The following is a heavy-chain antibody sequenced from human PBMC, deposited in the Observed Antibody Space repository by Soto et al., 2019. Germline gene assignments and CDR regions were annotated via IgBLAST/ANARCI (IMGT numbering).Heavy chain of an antibody. D-gene: IGHD6-19*01. CDR3: ARGPGIAVAGKVIDY. CDR1: GGSFSGYY. V-gene: IGHV4-34*01. Sequence: QVQLQQWGAGLLKPSETLSLTCAVYGGSFSGYYWSWIRQPPGKGLEWIGEINHSGRTNYNPSLKSRVTISVDTSKNQFSLKLSSVTAADTAVYYCARGPGIAVAGKVIDYWGQGTLVTVSS. J-gene: IGHJ4*02. CDR2: INHSGRT.